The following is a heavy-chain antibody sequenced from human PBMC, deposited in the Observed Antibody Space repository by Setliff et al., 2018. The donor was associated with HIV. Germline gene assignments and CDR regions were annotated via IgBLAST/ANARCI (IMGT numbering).Heavy chain of an antibody. CDR2: INDSGST. CDR3: AAWGPRYSYAPYFFDS. J-gene: IGHJ4*02. CDR1: GGSFSGYY. D-gene: IGHD5-18*01. Sequence: KPSETLSLTCAVYGGSFSGYYWTWIRQPPGKGLEWIGEINDSGSTNYSPSLKSRVTISVDASRNQFSLRLSSVTAADTAVYYCAAWGPRYSYAPYFFDSWGQGTLVTVSS. V-gene: IGHV4-34*01.